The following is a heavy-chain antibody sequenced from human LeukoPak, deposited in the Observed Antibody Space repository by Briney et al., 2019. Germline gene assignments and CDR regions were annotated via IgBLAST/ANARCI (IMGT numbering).Heavy chain of an antibody. Sequence: SETLSLTCTVSGGSIGSSNFFWGWVRQPPEKGLEWIGYIYSSGSIYYNPSLNSRVTISVDTSKNQFSLKLTSVTAADTAVYYCARHDTTPSYYMDVWGKGTTVTVSS. CDR3: ARHDTTPSYYMDV. CDR2: IYSSGSI. J-gene: IGHJ6*03. CDR1: GGSIGSSNFF. D-gene: IGHD1-14*01. V-gene: IGHV4-39*01.